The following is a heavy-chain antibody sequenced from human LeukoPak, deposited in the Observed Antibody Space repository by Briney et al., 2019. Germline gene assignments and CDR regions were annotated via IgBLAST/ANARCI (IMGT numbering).Heavy chain of an antibody. J-gene: IGHJ4*02. Sequence: PGGSLRLSCAASGFSFSGSAMQWVRQASGKGLEWVGRIRSESNSYATAYGASVKGSFAIYRDEIKNTAYLQMNSLKTEDTAVYYCTRQEEPTALIDHWGQGTLVTVSS. CDR3: TRQEEPTALIDH. V-gene: IGHV3-73*01. CDR2: IRSESNSYAT. D-gene: IGHD5-18*01. CDR1: GFSFSGSA.